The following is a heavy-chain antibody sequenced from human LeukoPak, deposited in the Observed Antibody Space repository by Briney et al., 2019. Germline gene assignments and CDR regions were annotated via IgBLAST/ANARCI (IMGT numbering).Heavy chain of an antibody. J-gene: IGHJ4*02. V-gene: IGHV3-48*01. CDR3: VRVLNTPDY. CDR2: ISSSSSTI. D-gene: IGHD5-18*01. CDR1: GFTFSSYS. Sequence: PGGSLRLSCAASGFTFSSYSMNWVRQAPGKGLEWVSYISSSSSTIYYADSVKGRFTISRDNAKNSLYLQMNSLRAEDTAVYYCVRVLNTPDYWGQGTLVTASS.